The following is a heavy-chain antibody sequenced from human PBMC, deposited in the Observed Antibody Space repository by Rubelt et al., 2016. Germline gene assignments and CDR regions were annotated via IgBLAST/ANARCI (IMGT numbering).Heavy chain of an antibody. D-gene: IGHD3-22*01. CDR3: AIDSSGYFNWFDP. CDR1: GYTFTSYG. V-gene: IGHV1-18*01. CDR2: IRAYNGNT. J-gene: IGHJ5*02. Sequence: QVQLVQSGAEVKKPGASVKVSCKASGYTFTSYGISWVRQAPGQGLEWMGWIRAYNGNTNYARRLQGRVTMATDTSTSTAYMGLRSLRSDDTAVYYCAIDSSGYFNWFDPWGQGTLVTVSS.